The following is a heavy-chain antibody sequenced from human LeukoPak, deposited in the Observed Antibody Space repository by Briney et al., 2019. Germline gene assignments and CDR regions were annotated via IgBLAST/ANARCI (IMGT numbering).Heavy chain of an antibody. CDR3: ARGYSSSRTSNFYYYYGMDV. D-gene: IGHD6-6*01. J-gene: IGHJ6*02. V-gene: IGHV4-4*07. Sequence: SETLSLPCTVSGGSISSYCWSWIRQPAGKGLEWIGRIYTSGSTNYNPSLKSRVTMSVDTSKNQFSLKLSSVTAAGTAVYYCARGYSSSRTSNFYYYYGMDVWGQGTTVTVSS. CDR2: IYTSGST. CDR1: GGSISSYC.